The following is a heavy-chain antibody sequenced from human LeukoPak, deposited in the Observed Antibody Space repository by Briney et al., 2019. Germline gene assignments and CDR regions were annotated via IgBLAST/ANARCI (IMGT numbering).Heavy chain of an antibody. V-gene: IGHV4-59*01. CDR3: VRGYYSDNSGYYPWYFDL. J-gene: IGHJ2*01. CDR1: GGSISSYY. D-gene: IGHD3-22*01. Sequence: PSETLSLTCTVSGGSISSYYWSWIRQPPGKGLDWIGYIYSSGSTTYNPSLRSRVTISVDTSKNEFSLKLSSVTAADTAVHYCVRGYYSDNSGYYPWYFDLWGRGTLVTVSS. CDR2: IYSSGST.